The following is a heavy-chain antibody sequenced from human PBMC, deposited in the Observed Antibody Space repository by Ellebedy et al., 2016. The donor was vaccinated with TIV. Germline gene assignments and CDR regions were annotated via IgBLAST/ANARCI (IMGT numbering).Heavy chain of an antibody. CDR1: GFTFDDYA. Sequence: SLKISXAASGFTFDDYAMHWVRQAPGKGLEWVSGISWNSGSIGYADSVKGRFTISRDNAKNSLYLQMNSLRAEDTALYYCAKAGTGGDWGQGTLVTVSS. CDR2: ISWNSGSI. D-gene: IGHD1-1*01. V-gene: IGHV3-9*01. J-gene: IGHJ4*02. CDR3: AKAGTGGD.